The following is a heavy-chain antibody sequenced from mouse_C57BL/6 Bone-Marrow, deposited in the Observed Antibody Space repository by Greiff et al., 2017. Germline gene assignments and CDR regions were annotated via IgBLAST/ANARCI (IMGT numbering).Heavy chain of an antibody. CDR1: GFTFNNYA. V-gene: IGHV10-3*01. J-gene: IGHJ3*01. Sequence: EVMLVESGGGLVQPKGSLKLSCAASGFTFNNYAMHWVRQAPGKGLEWVARISSISSNHATYYDDTVKDRFTISRDDSQSMRYLQMNNLKTDDAAVYYCVREPYWGQGTLVTVSA. CDR2: ISSISSNHAT. CDR3: VREPY.